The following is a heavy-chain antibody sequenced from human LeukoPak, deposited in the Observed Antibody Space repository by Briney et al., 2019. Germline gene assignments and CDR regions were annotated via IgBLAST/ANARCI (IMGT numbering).Heavy chain of an antibody. CDR2: ISAYNGNT. D-gene: IGHD2-8*01. V-gene: IGHV1-18*01. CDR1: GYTFTSYG. CDR3: ARDIVLMAVLGYRYGYYYYYMDV. Sequence: ASVKVSCKASGYTFTSYGISWVRQAPGQGLEWMGWISAYNGNTNYAQKLQGRVTMTTDTSTSTAYMELRSLRSDDTAVYYCARDIVLMAVLGYRYGYYYYYMDVWGKGTTVTVSS. J-gene: IGHJ6*03.